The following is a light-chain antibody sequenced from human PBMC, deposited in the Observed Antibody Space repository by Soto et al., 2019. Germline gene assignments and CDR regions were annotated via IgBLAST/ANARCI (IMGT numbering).Light chain of an antibody. CDR3: SSYASTSPVV. V-gene: IGLV2-14*01. CDR2: EVS. J-gene: IGLJ2*01. Sequence: QSVLTQPASVSGSPGQSITISCTGTSSDVVGYNYDSWYQHHPGKAPKLMIYEVSNRPSRVSNRFSGSKSDNTASLTISGLQAEDEAHYYCSSYASTSPVVFGGGTKVTVL. CDR1: SSDVVGYNY.